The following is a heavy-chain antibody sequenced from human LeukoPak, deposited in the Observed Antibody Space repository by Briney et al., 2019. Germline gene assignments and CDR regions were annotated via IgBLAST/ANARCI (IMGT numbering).Heavy chain of an antibody. V-gene: IGHV3-9*01. J-gene: IGHJ4*02. Sequence: GGSLRLSCAVSGFTFDEYAMHWVRQGPGKGLEWVSGISWNSGSISHADSVKGRFTISRDNAKNSLYLQMNSLRAEDTAVYYCARAAYYYDSSGYYPFDYWGQGTLVTVSS. D-gene: IGHD3-22*01. CDR3: ARAAYYYDSSGYYPFDY. CDR2: ISWNSGSI. CDR1: GFTFDEYA.